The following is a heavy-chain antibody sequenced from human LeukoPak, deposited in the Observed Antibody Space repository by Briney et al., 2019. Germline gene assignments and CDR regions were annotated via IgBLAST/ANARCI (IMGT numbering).Heavy chain of an antibody. Sequence: SETLSLTFTVSGGSISSYYWSWIRQPPGKGLEWIGYIYYSGSTNYNPSLKSRVTISVDTSKNQFSLKLSSVTAADTAVYYCARDSRQQLEDYYYYGMDVWGQGTTVTVSS. CDR1: GGSISSYY. CDR2: IYYSGST. V-gene: IGHV4-59*12. D-gene: IGHD6-13*01. J-gene: IGHJ6*02. CDR3: ARDSRQQLEDYYYYGMDV.